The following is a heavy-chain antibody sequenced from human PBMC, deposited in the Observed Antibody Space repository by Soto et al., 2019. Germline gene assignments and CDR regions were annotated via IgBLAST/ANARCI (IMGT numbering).Heavy chain of an antibody. J-gene: IGHJ4*02. CDR1: GFTFSSYW. D-gene: IGHD3-9*01. V-gene: IGHV3-7*01. CDR2: IKQDGSEK. Sequence: EVQLVESGGGLVQPGGSLRLSCAASGFTFSSYWMSWVRQAPGKGLEWVANIKQDGSEKYYVDSVKGRFTISRDNAKNSLYLQMNSLRAEDTAVYYCARDRPYYDILTGYAEYCGQGTLVTVSS. CDR3: ARDRPYYDILTGYAEY.